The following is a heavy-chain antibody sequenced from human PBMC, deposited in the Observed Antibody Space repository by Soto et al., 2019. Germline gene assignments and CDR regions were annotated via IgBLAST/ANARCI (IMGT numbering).Heavy chain of an antibody. CDR2: IYPGDSDT. D-gene: IGHD3-9*01. V-gene: IGHV5-51*01. Sequence: PGESLKISCRGSGYSFTSYWIGWVRQMPGKGLEWMGIIYPGDSDTRYSPSFQGQVTISADKSISTAYLQWSSLKASDTAMYYCARTHYDILTGYSFDAFDIWGQGTMVTVSS. CDR3: ARTHYDILTGYSFDAFDI. CDR1: GYSFTSYW. J-gene: IGHJ3*02.